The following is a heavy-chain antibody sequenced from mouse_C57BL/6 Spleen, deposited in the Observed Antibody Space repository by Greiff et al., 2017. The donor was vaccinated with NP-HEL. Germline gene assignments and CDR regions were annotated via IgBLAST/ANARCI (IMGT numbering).Heavy chain of an antibody. CDR2: IDPSDSYT. Sequence: VKLQQPGAELVRPGTSVKLSCKASGYTFTSYWMHWVKQRPGQGLEWIGVIDPSDSYTNYNQKFKGKATLTVDTSSSTAYMQLSSLTSEDSAVYYCARHYYYGSSYGYFDVWGTGTTVTVSS. V-gene: IGHV1-59*01. CDR3: ARHYYYGSSYGYFDV. D-gene: IGHD1-1*01. CDR1: GYTFTSYW. J-gene: IGHJ1*03.